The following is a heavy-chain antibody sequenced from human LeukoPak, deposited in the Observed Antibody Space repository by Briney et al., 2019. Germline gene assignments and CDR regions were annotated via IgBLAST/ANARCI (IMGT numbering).Heavy chain of an antibody. Sequence: SETLSLTCTVSGGSISSGGYYWSWIRQHPGKGLEWIGYIYYSGSTYYNPSLKSRVTISVDTSKNQFSLKLSSVTAADTAVYYCARFAPQMTTVTTFDYWGQGTLVTASS. CDR2: IYYSGST. V-gene: IGHV4-31*03. CDR3: ARFAPQMTTVTTFDY. CDR1: GGSISSGGYY. J-gene: IGHJ4*02. D-gene: IGHD4-17*01.